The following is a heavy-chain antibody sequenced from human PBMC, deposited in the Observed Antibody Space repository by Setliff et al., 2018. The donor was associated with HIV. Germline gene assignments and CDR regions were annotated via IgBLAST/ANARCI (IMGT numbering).Heavy chain of an antibody. CDR3: ARLYGSGHYFAFDF. D-gene: IGHD3-10*01. J-gene: IGHJ4*02. V-gene: IGHV4-34*01. Sequence: PSETLSLTCAVYGGSFSDYYWSWIRQPPGKGLEWIGEINHSGSTNYNASLKSRVIISGDTSKKQFSLRLSSVTVADTAVYYCARLYGSGHYFAFDFWGQGALVTVSS. CDR1: GGSFSDYY. CDR2: INHSGST.